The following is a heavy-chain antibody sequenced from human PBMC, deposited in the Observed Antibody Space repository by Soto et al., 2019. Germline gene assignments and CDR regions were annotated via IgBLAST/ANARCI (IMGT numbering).Heavy chain of an antibody. D-gene: IGHD2-15*01. V-gene: IGHV5-10-1*01. J-gene: IGHJ3*02. CDR3: ASPLGYCSGGSCYGWAFDI. CDR2: IDPSDSYT. Sequence: GESLKISCKGSGYSFTSYWISWVRQMPGKGLEWMGRIDPSDSYTNYSPSFQGHVTISADKSISTAYLQWSSLKASDTAMYYCASPLGYCSGGSCYGWAFDIWGQGTMVTVSS. CDR1: GYSFTSYW.